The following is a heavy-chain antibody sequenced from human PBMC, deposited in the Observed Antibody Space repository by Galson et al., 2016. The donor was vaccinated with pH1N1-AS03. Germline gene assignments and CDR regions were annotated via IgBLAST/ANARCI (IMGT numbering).Heavy chain of an antibody. CDR1: GGSISGYY. Sequence: ETLSLTCTVSGGSISGYYWSWIRQPPGKGLEWIGYIYYSGSTNYNPSLKSRATISIDTSKNQFSLRLNSVTAADTAVYYCAKEATVPLWGQGTLVTVSS. V-gene: IGHV4-59*12. J-gene: IGHJ1*01. CDR3: AKEATVPL. CDR2: IYYSGST.